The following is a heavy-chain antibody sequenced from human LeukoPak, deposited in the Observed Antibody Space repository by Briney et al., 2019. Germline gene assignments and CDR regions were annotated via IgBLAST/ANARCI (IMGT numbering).Heavy chain of an antibody. CDR3: ARDQYSGSYLADY. V-gene: IGHV3-30*03. CDR1: GFTFSSYG. J-gene: IGHJ4*02. CDR2: ISYDGSNK. D-gene: IGHD1-26*01. Sequence: PGGSLRLSCAASGFTFSSYGMHWVRQAPGKGLEWVAVISYDGSNKYYADSVKGRFTISRDNSKNTLYLQMNSLRAEDTAVYYCARDQYSGSYLADYWGQGTLVTVSS.